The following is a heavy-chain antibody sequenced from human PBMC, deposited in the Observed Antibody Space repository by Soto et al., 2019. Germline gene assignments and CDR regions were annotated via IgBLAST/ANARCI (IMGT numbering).Heavy chain of an antibody. V-gene: IGHV4-59*01. J-gene: IGHJ5*02. CDR3: ARRFKSAGWLDP. Sequence: SETLSLTCTVSGGSISSYYWSWIRQPPGKGLEWIGYIYYSGSTNYNPSLKSRVTISVDTSKNQFSLKLSSVTGLTSEDTAVYYCARRFKSAGWLDPWGQGTLVTVSS. CDR1: GGSISSYY. CDR2: IYYSGST. D-gene: IGHD3-10*01.